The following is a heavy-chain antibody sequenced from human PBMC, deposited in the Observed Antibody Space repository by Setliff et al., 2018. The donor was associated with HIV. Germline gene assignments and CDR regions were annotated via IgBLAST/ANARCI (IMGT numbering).Heavy chain of an antibody. CDR3: AKHHYCSGSSCSYDF. V-gene: IGHV3-21*05. Sequence: GGSLRLSCAASGFTFSSYSMNWVRQAPGKGLEWVSYISSSGDYIFYRDSVKGRFTISRDNSKNTVFLQMNSLRAEDTAVYFCAKHHYCSGSSCSYDFWGRGTLVTVSS. J-gene: IGHJ4*03. D-gene: IGHD2-15*01. CDR1: GFTFSSYS. CDR2: ISSSGDYI.